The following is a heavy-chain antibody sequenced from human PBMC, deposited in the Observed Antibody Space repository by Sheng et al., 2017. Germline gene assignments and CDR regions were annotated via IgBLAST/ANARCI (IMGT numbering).Heavy chain of an antibody. CDR1: GGTFSSYA. D-gene: IGHD3-9*01. V-gene: IGHV1-69*04. CDR3: ASYDILTGRQGHAFDI. Sequence: QVQLVQSGAEVKKPGSSVKVSCKASGGTFSSYAISWVRQAPGQGLEWMGGIIPILGIANYAQKFQGRVTITADKSTSTAYMELSSLRSEDTAVYYCASYDILTGRQGHAFDIWGQGTMVTVSS. CDR2: IIPILGIA. J-gene: IGHJ3*02.